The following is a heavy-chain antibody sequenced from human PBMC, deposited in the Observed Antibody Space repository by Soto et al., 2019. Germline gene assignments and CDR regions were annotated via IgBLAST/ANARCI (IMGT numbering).Heavy chain of an antibody. V-gene: IGHV1-46*03. CDR3: ARVYRGVRGPIGNWLDP. Sequence: ASVKVSCKASGYTFTSYYMHWVRQSPGQGLEWMGIINPSGGSTSYAQKFQGRVTMTRDTSTSTVYMELSSLRSEDTAVYYCARVYRGVRGPIGNWLDPWGKGTLFTVSS. CDR2: INPSGGST. D-gene: IGHD3-10*01. J-gene: IGHJ5*02. CDR1: GYTFTSYY.